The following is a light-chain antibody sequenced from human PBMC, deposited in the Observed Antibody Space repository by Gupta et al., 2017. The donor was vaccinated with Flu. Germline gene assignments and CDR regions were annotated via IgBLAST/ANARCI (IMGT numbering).Light chain of an antibody. CDR1: HSVSIDA. CDR2: GTS. Sequence: SLPPGEGATLSSRASHSVSIDARSWWQQQFRQAPTILLYGTSKSAAGVPQRISGSGSGTDFTLTTSSLGPQDVSGYHCQQYDSGCCRFTFGPGTKVEIK. J-gene: IGKJ3*01. CDR3: QQYDSGCCRFT. V-gene: IGKV3-20*01.